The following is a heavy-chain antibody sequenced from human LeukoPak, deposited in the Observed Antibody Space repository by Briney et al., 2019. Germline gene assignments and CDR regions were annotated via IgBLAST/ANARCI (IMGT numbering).Heavy chain of an antibody. D-gene: IGHD2-2*01. CDR2: IKQDGSEK. V-gene: IGHV3-7*01. CDR1: KFTFSNYV. CDR3: ARGFCTTTRCYEHYNYYYMDV. Sequence: GGSLRLSCAASKFTFSNYVMNWVRQAPGKGLEWVANIKQDGSEKYYVDSVKGRFTISRDNAKNSLYLQMTSLRAEDTAAYYCARGFCTTTRCYEHYNYYYMDVWGKGTTVTVSS. J-gene: IGHJ6*03.